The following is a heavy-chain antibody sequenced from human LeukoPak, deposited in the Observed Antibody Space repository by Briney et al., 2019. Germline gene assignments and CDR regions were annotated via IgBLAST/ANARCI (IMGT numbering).Heavy chain of an antibody. V-gene: IGHV3-7*01. CDR3: ASGRQLGY. CDR1: GFTFSNYW. CDR2: IKEDGSEK. Sequence: QSGGSLRLSCAASGFTFSNYWMSWVRQAPGKGLEWVANIKEDGSEKYCVDSVKGRFTISSDNARNSLYLQMNSLRAEDTAVYYCASGRQLGYWGQGTLVAVSS. D-gene: IGHD6-13*01. J-gene: IGHJ4*02.